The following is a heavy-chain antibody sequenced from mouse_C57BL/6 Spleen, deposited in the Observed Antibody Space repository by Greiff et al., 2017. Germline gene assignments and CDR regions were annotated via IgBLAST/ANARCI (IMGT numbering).Heavy chain of an antibody. CDR3: ARTAYYYGSSAFDY. Sequence: LVESGPELVKPGASVKISCKASGYTFTDYYINWVKQRPGQGLEWIGWIYPGSGNTKYNEKFKGKATLTVDTSSSTAYMQLSSLTSEDSAVYFCARTAYYYGSSAFDYWGQGTTLTVSS. J-gene: IGHJ2*01. CDR2: IYPGSGNT. V-gene: IGHV1-84*01. CDR1: GYTFTDYY. D-gene: IGHD1-1*01.